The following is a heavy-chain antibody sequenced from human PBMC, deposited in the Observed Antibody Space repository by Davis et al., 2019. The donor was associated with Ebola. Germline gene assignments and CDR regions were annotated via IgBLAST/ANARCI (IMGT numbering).Heavy chain of an antibody. J-gene: IGHJ4*02. D-gene: IGHD2-15*01. CDR3: ARGAFSICSGGSCYSHYFDY. V-gene: IGHV4-4*02. Sequence: PSETLSLTCAVSGGSISSSNWWSWVRQPPGKGLEWIGEIYHSGSTNYNPSLKSRVTISVDKSKNQFSLKLSSVTAADTAVYYCARGAFSICSGGSCYSHYFDYWGQGTLVTVSS. CDR1: GGSISSSNW. CDR2: IYHSGST.